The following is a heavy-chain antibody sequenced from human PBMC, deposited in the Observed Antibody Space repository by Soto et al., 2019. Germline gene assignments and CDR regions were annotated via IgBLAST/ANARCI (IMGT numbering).Heavy chain of an antibody. CDR1: GYFISSGYY. CDR2: IDYSGRT. Sequence: SETLSLTCSVSGYFISSGYYWGWVRQTPGKGLEWLGSIDYSGRTYKNPSLKSRVSASVDLSKNQFSLNLRSVTAADTAVYYCARGVRGVIIPVPGNWFDPWGQGTLVTVSS. D-gene: IGHD3-10*01. J-gene: IGHJ5*02. V-gene: IGHV4-38-2*02. CDR3: ARGVRGVIIPVPGNWFDP.